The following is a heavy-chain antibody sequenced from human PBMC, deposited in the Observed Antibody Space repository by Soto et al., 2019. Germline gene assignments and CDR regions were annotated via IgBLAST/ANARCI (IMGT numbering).Heavy chain of an antibody. CDR1: GGSISSYY. CDR3: ARDPPRTDSSGYLRAFDI. D-gene: IGHD3-22*01. J-gene: IGHJ3*02. V-gene: IGHV4-4*07. CDR2: IHTSGST. Sequence: PSETLSLTCTVSGGSISSYYWSWIRQPAGKGLEWIGRIHTSGSTNYNPSLKSRVTMSVDTSKNQFSLKLSSVTAADTAVYYCARDPPRTDSSGYLRAFDIWGQGTMVTVSS.